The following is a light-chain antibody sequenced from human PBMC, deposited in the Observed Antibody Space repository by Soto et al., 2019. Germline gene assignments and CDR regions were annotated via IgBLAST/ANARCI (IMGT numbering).Light chain of an antibody. CDR3: QQYDNLLIT. V-gene: IGKV1-33*01. J-gene: IGKJ5*01. Sequence: DIQMTQSPSSLSASVGDRVTITCPASQDISNYLNGYQQKPGKTPKLLIYDASNLETGVPSRFSGSGSGTDFTFTISSLQPEDIATYYCQQYDNLLITFGQGTRLEIK. CDR2: DAS. CDR1: QDISNY.